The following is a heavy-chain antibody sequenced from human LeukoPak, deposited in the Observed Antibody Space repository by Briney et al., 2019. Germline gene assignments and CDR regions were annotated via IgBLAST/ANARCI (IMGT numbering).Heavy chain of an antibody. J-gene: IGHJ4*02. CDR3: ARVRYCDY. Sequence: GGSLRLSCAASGFTFSTYGMHWVRQAPGKGLEWVAVISYDGSNEYYADSVKGRFTISRDNSKNTLFLQMNSLRAEDTAVYYCARVRYCDYWGQGTLVTVSS. V-gene: IGHV3-30*03. D-gene: IGHD1-14*01. CDR1: GFTFSTYG. CDR2: ISYDGSNE.